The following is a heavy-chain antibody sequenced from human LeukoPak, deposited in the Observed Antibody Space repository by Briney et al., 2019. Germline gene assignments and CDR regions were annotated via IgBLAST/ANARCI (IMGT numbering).Heavy chain of an antibody. V-gene: IGHV3-7*01. CDR3: TRHSGYNAFDI. CDR1: GFTLRSSW. Sequence: GGSLTLSRAACGFTLRSSWMAWVRQAPGKGLEWVGNIKEDGTAKNYVVSVRGRFTISRDNAKNSLYLQMNRLRGEDTAVYYCTRHSGYNAFDIWGQGTMVTVSS. J-gene: IGHJ3*02. CDR2: IKEDGTAK. D-gene: IGHD5-12*01.